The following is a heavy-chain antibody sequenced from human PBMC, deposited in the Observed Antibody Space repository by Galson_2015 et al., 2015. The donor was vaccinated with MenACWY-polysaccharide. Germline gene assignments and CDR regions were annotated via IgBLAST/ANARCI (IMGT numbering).Heavy chain of an antibody. CDR3: ARDPHCGAGCSIHDAFDV. D-gene: IGHD2-21*02. Sequence: SLRLSCAASGFTFSDYAMTWVRQAPGKGLVWVSRINTDGSSTSYADSVKGRFTVSRDNAKNTVYLQMNSLRAEDTAVYYCARDPHCGAGCSIHDAFDVWGQGTKVTVSS. V-gene: IGHV3-74*01. CDR2: INTDGSST. CDR1: GFTFSDYA. J-gene: IGHJ3*01.